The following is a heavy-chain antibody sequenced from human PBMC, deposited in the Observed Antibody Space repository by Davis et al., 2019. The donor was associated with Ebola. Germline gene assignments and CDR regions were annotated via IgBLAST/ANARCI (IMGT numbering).Heavy chain of an antibody. J-gene: IGHJ4*02. CDR3: ARDIGVYAIGGYFDY. V-gene: IGHV4-34*01. CDR2: INHSGST. D-gene: IGHD2-8*01. Sequence: PSETLSLTCAVYGGSFSGYYWSWIRQPPGKGLEWIGEINHSGSTNYNPSLKSRVTISVDTSKNQFSLKLSSVTAADTAVYYCARDIGVYAIGGYFDYWGQGTLVTVSS. CDR1: GGSFSGYY.